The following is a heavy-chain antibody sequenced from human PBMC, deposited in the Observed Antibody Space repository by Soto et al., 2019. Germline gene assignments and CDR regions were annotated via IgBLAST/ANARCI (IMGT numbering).Heavy chain of an antibody. Sequence: QVQLVQSGAELKKPGASVKVSCKASGYTFTNYGISWVRQAPGQGLEWMGWINTYHGNTKYAQKLQGSDTMTKDTSTSIADMELTSLRSNDTAVYYCARSPGYSASWGYFYYGMIIWVQGTTVIVSS. CDR1: GYTFTNYG. CDR2: INTYHGNT. V-gene: IGHV1-18*01. J-gene: IGHJ6*02. D-gene: IGHD6-13*01. CDR3: ARSPGYSASWGYFYYGMII.